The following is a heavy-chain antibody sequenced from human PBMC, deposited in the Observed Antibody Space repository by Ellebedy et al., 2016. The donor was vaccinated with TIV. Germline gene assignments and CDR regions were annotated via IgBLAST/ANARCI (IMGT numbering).Heavy chain of an antibody. D-gene: IGHD3-10*01. V-gene: IGHV3-11*01. J-gene: IGHJ6*02. CDR1: GFTFSDYY. CDR3: ARRLGSGSYYRGYYYHGMDV. Sequence: GESLKISCAASGFTFSDYYMSWIRQAPGKGLEWVSYISSSGGTIYYADSVKGRFTISRDNAKNSLYLQMNSLRAEDTAVYYCARRLGSGSYYRGYYYHGMDVWGQGTTVTVSS. CDR2: ISSSGGTI.